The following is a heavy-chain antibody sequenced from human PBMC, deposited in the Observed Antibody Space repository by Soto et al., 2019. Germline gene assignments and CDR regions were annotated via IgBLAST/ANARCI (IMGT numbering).Heavy chain of an antibody. V-gene: IGHV3-30-3*01. CDR2: VFNDESSI. J-gene: IGHJ4*02. CDR1: GSGFSALA. D-gene: IGHD3-22*01. CDR3: ATGAAYYYDPSRY. Sequence: PGGSLRLSCTASGSGFSALAMHWIRQPPGKGLEWVAVVFNDESSISYADSVKGRFTISRDNYRNTLYLQMTSLRLEDTALYYCATGAAYYYDPSRYWGQGTLVIVSS.